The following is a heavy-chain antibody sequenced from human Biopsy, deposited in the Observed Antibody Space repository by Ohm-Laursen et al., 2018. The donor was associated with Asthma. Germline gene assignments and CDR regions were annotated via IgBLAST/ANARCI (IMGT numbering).Heavy chain of an antibody. D-gene: IGHD6-13*01. CDR1: GFTFRSYA. CDR3: ARDRGIAAAGTEFDY. CDR2: GGSYYDGGLK. V-gene: IGHV3-30-3*01. J-gene: IGHJ4*02. Sequence: SLRLSCSASGFTFRSYAMHWVRQAPGKGLEWVAVGGSYYDGGLKYYADSVNGRFTVSRDDSKNTLYLQMNSLRAEDTAVYYCARDRGIAAAGTEFDYWGQGTLVTVSS.